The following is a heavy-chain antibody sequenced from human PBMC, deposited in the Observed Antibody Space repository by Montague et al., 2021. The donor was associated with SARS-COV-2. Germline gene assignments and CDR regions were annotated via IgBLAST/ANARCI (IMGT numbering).Heavy chain of an antibody. CDR2: ISYDGSNK. D-gene: IGHD3-10*01. CDR1: GFTFSRYA. Sequence: SLRLSCAASGFTFSRYAMHWVRQAPGKGLEWVAVISYDGSNKYYADSVKGRFTISRDNSKNTLYLQMNSLRAEDTAVYYCAGGLLWFGEFGYWGQGTLVTVSS. J-gene: IGHJ4*02. CDR3: AGGLLWFGEFGY. V-gene: IGHV3-30-3*01.